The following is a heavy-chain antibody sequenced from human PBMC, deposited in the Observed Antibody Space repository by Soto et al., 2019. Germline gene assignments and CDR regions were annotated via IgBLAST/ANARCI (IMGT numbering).Heavy chain of an antibody. CDR2: IIPIFGTA. Sequence: QVQLVQSGAEVKKPGSSVKVSCKASGGTFSSYAISWVRQAPGQGLEWMGGIIPIFGTANYAQKFQGRVTITADESTSTEFMELSSLRSEDTAVYYCASPLSGGDYCDYEDRPYYYGMDVWGQGTMVTVSS. D-gene: IGHD4-17*01. V-gene: IGHV1-69*12. J-gene: IGHJ6*02. CDR1: GGTFSSYA. CDR3: ASPLSGGDYCDYEDRPYYYGMDV.